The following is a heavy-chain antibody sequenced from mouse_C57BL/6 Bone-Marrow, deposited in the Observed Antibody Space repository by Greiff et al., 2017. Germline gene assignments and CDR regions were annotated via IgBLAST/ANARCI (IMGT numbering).Heavy chain of an antibody. CDR1: GYTFTGYW. Sequence: QVQLQQSGAELMKPGASVKLSCKATGYTFTGYWIEWVKQRPGHGLEWIGEILPGSGSTNYNEKFKGKATFTADTSSNTAYMQLSSLTTEDSAIYYCATDYAYYSNYFFAYWGQGTLVTVSA. V-gene: IGHV1-9*01. CDR3: ATDYAYYSNYFFAY. D-gene: IGHD2-5*01. J-gene: IGHJ3*01. CDR2: ILPGSGST.